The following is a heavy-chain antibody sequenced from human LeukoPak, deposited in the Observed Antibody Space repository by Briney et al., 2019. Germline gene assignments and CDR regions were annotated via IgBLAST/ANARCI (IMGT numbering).Heavy chain of an antibody. D-gene: IGHD1-14*01. J-gene: IGHJ3*02. CDR3: ARDNLNDAFDI. CDR1: GYTFTSYA. CDR2: INTNTGNP. V-gene: IGHV7-4-1*02. Sequence: ASVKVSCTASGYTFTSYAMNWVRQAPGQGLEWMGWINTNTGNPTYAQGFTGRFVFSLDTSVSTAYLQVSSLKAEDTAVYYCARDNLNDAFDIWGQGTMATVSS.